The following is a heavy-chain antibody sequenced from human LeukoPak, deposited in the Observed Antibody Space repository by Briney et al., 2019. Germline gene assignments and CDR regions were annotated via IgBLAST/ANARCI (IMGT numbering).Heavy chain of an antibody. D-gene: IGHD3-3*01. Sequence: GGSLRLSCAASGFTFTSHYMHWVRQTPGKGLEYVSAISSNGGKTRYTNSVKGRFTISRDNSKNTVYLQMGSLSTEDTAVYYCARDTNREQDIWGQGTTVTVSS. CDR1: GFTFTSHY. V-gene: IGHV3-64*01. J-gene: IGHJ6*02. CDR2: ISSNGGKT. CDR3: ARDTNREQDI.